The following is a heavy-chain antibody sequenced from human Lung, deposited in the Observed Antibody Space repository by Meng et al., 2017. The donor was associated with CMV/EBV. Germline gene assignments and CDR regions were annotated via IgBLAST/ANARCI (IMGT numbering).Heavy chain of an antibody. V-gene: IGHV3-13*01. CDR2: IGTVGDT. J-gene: IGHJ4*02. CDR1: GFTFSTYD. CDR3: ARARSPTHFDY. Sequence: GESLKISCTASGFTFSTYDFHWVRQPTGKGLEWVSSIGTVGDTYSIGSVKGRFIISREDAKNSVYIQMNGLRDGDTGLYYCARARSPTHFDYWGQGTLVTVSS.